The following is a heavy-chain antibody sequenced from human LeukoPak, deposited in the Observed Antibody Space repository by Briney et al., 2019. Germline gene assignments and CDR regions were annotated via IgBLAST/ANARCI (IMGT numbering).Heavy chain of an antibody. CDR1: GFTFSNAW. D-gene: IGHD1-14*01. CDR2: IKSKIDGGTT. J-gene: IGHJ4*02. Sequence: GGSLRLSCAASGFTFSNAWMNWVRQAPGKGLEWVGRIKSKIDGGTTDYTAPVKGRFSISRDDSKNMLYLQMNSLQTEDTAVYYCTSGVGTLDFWGQGALVTVSS. V-gene: IGHV3-15*01. CDR3: TSGVGTLDF.